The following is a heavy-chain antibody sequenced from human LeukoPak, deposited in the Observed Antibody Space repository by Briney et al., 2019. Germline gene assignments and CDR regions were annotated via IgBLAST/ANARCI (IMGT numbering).Heavy chain of an antibody. CDR3: AKDQSIEKWLSLHY. CDR2: ISGSGVYT. Sequence: PGGSLRLSCGASGFIFSKYAMSWVRQAPGKGLEWVSAISGSGVYTYYADSVKGRFTISRDNSKNMIYLQMNSLRVEDTAVYYCAKDQSIEKWLSLHYWGQGTLVTVSS. D-gene: IGHD3-22*01. V-gene: IGHV3-23*01. J-gene: IGHJ4*02. CDR1: GFIFSKYA.